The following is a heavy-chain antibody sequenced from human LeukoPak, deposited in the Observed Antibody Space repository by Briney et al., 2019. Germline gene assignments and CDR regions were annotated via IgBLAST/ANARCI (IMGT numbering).Heavy chain of an antibody. CDR2: IIPLFGTP. Sequence: SVKVSCKASGGTFSSYTISWVRQAPGQGLEWMGGIIPLFGTPDYAQKFQDRLAITADKSTSTAYMELSSLRSEDTAVYYCASATLRCSGGSCYEMDVWGKGTTVTVSS. J-gene: IGHJ6*04. D-gene: IGHD2-15*01. V-gene: IGHV1-69*06. CDR3: ASATLRCSGGSCYEMDV. CDR1: GGTFSSYT.